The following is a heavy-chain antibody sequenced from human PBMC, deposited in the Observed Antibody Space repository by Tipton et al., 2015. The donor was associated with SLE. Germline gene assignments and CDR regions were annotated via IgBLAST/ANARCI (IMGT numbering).Heavy chain of an antibody. J-gene: IGHJ3*02. Sequence: TLSLTCTVSGGSMSRYYWSWIRQPPGKGLELIGYIYYSGSTNYNPSLKSRVAISVDTSKNQFSLNLSSVTAADTAVYYCASGGDYGASAFDIWGQGTMVTVSS. CDR1: GGSMSRYY. V-gene: IGHV4-59*01. CDR2: IYYSGST. CDR3: ASGGDYGASAFDI. D-gene: IGHD4-17*01.